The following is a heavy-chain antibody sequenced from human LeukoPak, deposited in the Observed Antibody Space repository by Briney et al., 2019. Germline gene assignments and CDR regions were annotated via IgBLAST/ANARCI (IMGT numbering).Heavy chain of an antibody. CDR3: ARDVSYSSSWRPFDY. Sequence: PGRSLRLSCAASGFTFSSYGMHWVRQAPGKGLEWVAVISYDGSNKYYADSVKGRFTISRDNSKNTLYLQMNSLRAEDTAVYYCARDVSYSSSWRPFDYWGQGTLVTVSS. D-gene: IGHD6-13*01. V-gene: IGHV3-30*03. J-gene: IGHJ4*02. CDR2: ISYDGSNK. CDR1: GFTFSSYG.